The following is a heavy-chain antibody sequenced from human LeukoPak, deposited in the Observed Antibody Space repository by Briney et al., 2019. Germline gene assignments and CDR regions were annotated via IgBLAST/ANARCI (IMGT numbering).Heavy chain of an antibody. J-gene: IGHJ3*02. Sequence: PGGSLRLSCAASGFTFSSYSMNWVRQAPGKGLEWVSSISSSSSFIYYADSVKGRFTISRDNAKNSLYLQMNSLRAEDTAVCYCARAWVTATSDAFDIWGQGTMVTVSS. CDR2: ISSSSSFI. V-gene: IGHV3-21*01. D-gene: IGHD2-21*02. CDR1: GFTFSSYS. CDR3: ARAWVTATSDAFDI.